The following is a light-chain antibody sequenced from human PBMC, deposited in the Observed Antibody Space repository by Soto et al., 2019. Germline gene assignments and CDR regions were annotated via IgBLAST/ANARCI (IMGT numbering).Light chain of an antibody. CDR2: EVT. Sequence: QSVLTQPASVSGSPGQSITISCTGTSSDIGAYDYVSWYQQYPGRVPKLLIHEVTNRPSGVSDRFSGSKSGNTASLTISGLRTEDEADYYCSSHAGSSAFYVFGTGTKVTVL. CDR1: SSDIGAYDY. J-gene: IGLJ1*01. V-gene: IGLV2-14*01. CDR3: SSHAGSSAFYV.